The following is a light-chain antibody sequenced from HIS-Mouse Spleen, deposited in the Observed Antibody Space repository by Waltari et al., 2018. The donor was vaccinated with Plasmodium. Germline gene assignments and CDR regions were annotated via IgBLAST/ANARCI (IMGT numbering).Light chain of an antibody. CDR3: QSADSSGTYRV. J-gene: IGLJ2*01. Sequence: SYELTQPPSVSVSPGQTARITCFGDALPKQYAYWYQQKPGQAPVLVIYKDSERPSGIPERFSGSSSGTTVTLTISGVQAGDEADYYCQSADSSGTYRVFGGGTKLTVL. CDR2: KDS. CDR1: ALPKQY. V-gene: IGLV3-25*03.